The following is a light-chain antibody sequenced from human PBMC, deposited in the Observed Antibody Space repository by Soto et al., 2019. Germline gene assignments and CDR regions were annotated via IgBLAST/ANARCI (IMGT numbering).Light chain of an antibody. CDR1: SSDVGGYNY. Sequence: QSVLTQPPSASGSPGQSVTISCTGTSSDVGGYNYVSWYQQQPGKAPKLMIYEVSKRPSGVPDRFSGYKSGNTASLTVSGLQAEDEADYYCSSYAGSNKFAFGGGTKLPS. J-gene: IGLJ2*01. CDR3: SSYAGSNKFA. V-gene: IGLV2-8*01. CDR2: EVS.